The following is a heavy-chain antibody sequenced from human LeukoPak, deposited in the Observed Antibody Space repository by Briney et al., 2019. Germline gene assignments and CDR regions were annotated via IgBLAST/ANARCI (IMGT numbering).Heavy chain of an antibody. D-gene: IGHD1-14*01. CDR2: INPNSGGT. J-gene: IGHJ5*02. CDR1: GYTFTGYY. Sequence: ASVKVSCKASGYTFTGYYMHWVRQAPGQGLEWMGWINPNSGGTNYAQKFQGRVTMTRDTSISTAYMELSRLRSDDTAVYYCARDPEVEGWFDPWGQGTLVTVSS. CDR3: ARDPEVEGWFDP. V-gene: IGHV1-2*02.